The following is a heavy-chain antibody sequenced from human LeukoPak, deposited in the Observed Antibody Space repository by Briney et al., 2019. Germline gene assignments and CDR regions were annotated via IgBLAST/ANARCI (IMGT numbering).Heavy chain of an antibody. CDR2: INTNTGNP. CDR3: AREGTPTYYDFWSETAGQYYYYMDV. Sequence: GSSVKVSCKASGYTFTSYAMNWVRQAPGQGLEWMGWINTNTGNPTYAQGFTGRFVFSLDTSVSTAYLQISSLKAEDTAVYYCAREGTPTYYDFWSETAGQYYYYMDVWGKGTTVTVSS. CDR1: GYTFTSYA. D-gene: IGHD3-3*01. V-gene: IGHV7-4-1*02. J-gene: IGHJ6*03.